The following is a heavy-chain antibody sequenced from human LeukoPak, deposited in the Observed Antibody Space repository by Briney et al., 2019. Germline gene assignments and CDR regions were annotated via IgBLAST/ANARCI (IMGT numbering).Heavy chain of an antibody. CDR2: ISSSGSYI. J-gene: IGHJ4*02. Sequence: GGSLRLSCAASGFTFSTYSINWVRQAPGKGLEWVSSISSSGSYIYYADSVKGRFTISRDNAKNSVYLQMNSLRAEDTAVFYCARDGEMATITGGYYFDYWGQGALVTVSS. V-gene: IGHV3-21*01. CDR1: GFTFSTYS. D-gene: IGHD5-24*01. CDR3: ARDGEMATITGGYYFDY.